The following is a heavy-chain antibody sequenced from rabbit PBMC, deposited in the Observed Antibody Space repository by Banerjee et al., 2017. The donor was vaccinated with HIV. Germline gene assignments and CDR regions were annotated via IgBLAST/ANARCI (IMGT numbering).Heavy chain of an antibody. CDR2: IYGGSSSAP. J-gene: IGHJ4*01. Sequence: EESGGDLVKPEGSLTLTCTASGFSFSSSYWICWVRQAPGKGLEWIACIYGGSSSAPYYASWVNGRFTISKTSSTTVTLQMTSLTAADTATYFCARGYGGTGDAYNLWGPGTLVTVS. CDR3: ARGYGGTGDAYNL. CDR1: GFSFSSSYW. D-gene: IGHD6-1*01. V-gene: IGHV1S45*01.